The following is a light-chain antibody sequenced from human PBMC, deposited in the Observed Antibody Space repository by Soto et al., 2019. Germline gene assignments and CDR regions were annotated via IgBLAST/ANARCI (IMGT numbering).Light chain of an antibody. Sequence: EFVLTQSPATLSLSPGERATLSCRASQSVSSNLAWYQQKPGQAPRLLIFATSTRATGIAARFSGSGSGTDFTLSISRLEPEDFAVYYCQLYGTSPKPFGQGTKVDIK. CDR3: QLYGTSPKP. V-gene: IGKV3-20*01. CDR2: ATS. J-gene: IGKJ1*01. CDR1: QSVSSN.